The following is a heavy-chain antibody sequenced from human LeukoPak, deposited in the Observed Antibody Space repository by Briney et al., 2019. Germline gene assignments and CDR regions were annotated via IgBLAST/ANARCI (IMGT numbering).Heavy chain of an antibody. V-gene: IGHV4-34*01. CDR3: TRAVAGHPD. J-gene: IGHJ4*02. Sequence: SETLSLTCAVSGVPFSNYYWSWVRQSPRQGLEWIGEINHSGYTNYNPSLKSRVTMSIDTSKNQFYLMLTSATAADTGVYYCTRAVAGHPDWGQGTLVTVSS. CDR1: GVPFSNYY. D-gene: IGHD6-19*01. CDR2: INHSGYT.